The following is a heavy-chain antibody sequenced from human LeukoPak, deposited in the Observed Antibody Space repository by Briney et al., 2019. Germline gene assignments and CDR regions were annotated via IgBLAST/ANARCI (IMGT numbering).Heavy chain of an antibody. Sequence: SVKVSCKASGGTFSSYAISWVRQAPGQGLEWTGGIIPIFGTANYAQKFQGRVTITADESTSTAYMELSSLRSEDTAVYYCAREGVGGYDYVWGSYHPDAFDIWGQGTMVTVSS. CDR3: AREGVGGYDYVWGSYHPDAFDI. CDR1: GGTFSSYA. V-gene: IGHV1-69*01. D-gene: IGHD3-16*02. CDR2: IIPIFGTA. J-gene: IGHJ3*02.